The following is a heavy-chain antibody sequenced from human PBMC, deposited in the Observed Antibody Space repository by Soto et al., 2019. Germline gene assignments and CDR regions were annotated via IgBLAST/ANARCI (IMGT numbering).Heavy chain of an antibody. CDR1: GFTFSSYS. J-gene: IGHJ6*03. V-gene: IGHV3-48*01. D-gene: IGHD6-13*01. CDR2: ISSSSSTI. CDR3: ASSPSKKQLVRLYYYYYMDV. Sequence: GGSLRLSCAASGFTFSSYSMNWVRQAPGKGLEWVSYISSSSSTIYYADSVKGRFTISRDNAKNSLYLQMNSLRAEDTAVYYCASSPSKKQLVRLYYYYYMDVWGKGTTVTVSS.